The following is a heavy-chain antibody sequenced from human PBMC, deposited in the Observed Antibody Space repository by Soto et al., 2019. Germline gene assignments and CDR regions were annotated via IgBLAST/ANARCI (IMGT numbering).Heavy chain of an antibody. J-gene: IGHJ4*02. V-gene: IGHV1-3*01. CDR2: INAGNGNT. D-gene: IGHD3-9*01. Sequence: ASVKVSCKASGYTFTSYAMHWVRQAPGQRLEWMGWINAGNGNTKYSQKFQGRVTITRDTSTSTAYMELSSPRSEDTAVYYCARGDDDLLTGQVNYFDYWGQGTLVTVSS. CDR1: GYTFTSYA. CDR3: ARGDDDLLTGQVNYFDY.